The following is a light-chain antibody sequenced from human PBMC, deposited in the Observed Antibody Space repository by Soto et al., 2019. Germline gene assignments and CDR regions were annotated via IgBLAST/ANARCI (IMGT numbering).Light chain of an antibody. Sequence: QSVLTQPASVYGSSGQSVTVSCTGTSSDVGNNNYVSWYQHNPGRAPKVMICDVTNRPSGVSNRFSGSKSGNTASLTISGLQAEDEADYYCSSFTGSSYVFGTGTKVTVL. CDR3: SSFTGSSYV. CDR2: DVT. J-gene: IGLJ1*01. V-gene: IGLV2-14*03. CDR1: SSDVGNNNY.